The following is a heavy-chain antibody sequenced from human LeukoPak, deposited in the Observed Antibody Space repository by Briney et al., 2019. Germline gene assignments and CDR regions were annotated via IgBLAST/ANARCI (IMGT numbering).Heavy chain of an antibody. CDR1: GGSISSGSYY. Sequence: SETLSLTCTVSGGSISSGSYYWSWIRQPAGKGLEWIGRIYTSGSTNYNPSLKSRVTISVDTSKNQFSLKLSSATAADTAVYYCARDTRGYSRSWYPSWGQGTLVTVSS. CDR2: IYTSGST. CDR3: ARDTRGYSRSWYPS. D-gene: IGHD6-13*01. J-gene: IGHJ5*02. V-gene: IGHV4-61*02.